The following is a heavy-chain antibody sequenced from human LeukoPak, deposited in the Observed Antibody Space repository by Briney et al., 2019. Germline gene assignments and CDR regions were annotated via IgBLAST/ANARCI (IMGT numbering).Heavy chain of an antibody. CDR1: GGSISNYY. D-gene: IGHD1-26*01. J-gene: IGHJ4*02. CDR3: ARGGGFGSPPGF. CDR2: IYHSGSA. Sequence: PSETLSLTCTVSGGSISNYYWSWIRQSPEKGLEWIGYIYHSGSANYNPSLTRRVTISVETSKKQFSLKLASVTAADTAVYYCARGGGFGSPPGFWGQGTLVTVSS. V-gene: IGHV4-59*01.